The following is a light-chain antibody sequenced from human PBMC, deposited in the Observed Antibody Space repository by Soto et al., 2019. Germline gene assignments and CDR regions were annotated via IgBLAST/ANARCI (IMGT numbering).Light chain of an antibody. CDR3: QQYADSPLLS. CDR1: QTVRNNY. Sequence: EFVLTQSPGTLSLSPGERATLSCRASQTVRNNYLAWYQQKPGQAPKLLIYDASSRATGIPDRFSGGGSGTDFILTISRLEPEDFAVYYCQQYADSPLLSFGGGTRLEI. V-gene: IGKV3-20*01. CDR2: DAS. J-gene: IGKJ4*01.